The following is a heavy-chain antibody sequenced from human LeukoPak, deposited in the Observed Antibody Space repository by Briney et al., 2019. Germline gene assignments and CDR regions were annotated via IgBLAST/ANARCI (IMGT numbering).Heavy chain of an antibody. J-gene: IGHJ4*02. V-gene: IGHV3-11*01. CDR1: GFTFSDYH. CDR3: ARDRARDSSGYDGGY. CDR2: ISGSGSTV. Sequence: PGGSLRLSCAASGFTFSDYHMSWIRQAPGQGLEWVSYISGSGSTVYYADSVKGRFTISRDNAKNSLYLQMNSLRAEDTAVYYCARDRARDSSGYDGGYWGQGTLVTVSS. D-gene: IGHD3-22*01.